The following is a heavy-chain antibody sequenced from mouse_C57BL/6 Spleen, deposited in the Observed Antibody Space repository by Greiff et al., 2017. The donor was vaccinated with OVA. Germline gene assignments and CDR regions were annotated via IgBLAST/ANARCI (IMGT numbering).Heavy chain of an antibody. J-gene: IGHJ4*01. CDR1: GYAFSSSW. D-gene: IGHD1-1*01. CDR3: GGYYYGSSYGYAMDY. CDR2: IYPGDGDT. Sequence: VQLQQSGPELVKPGASVKISCKASGYAFSSSWMNWVKQRPGKGLEWIGRIYPGDGDTNYNGKFKGKATLTADKSSSTAYMQLSSLTSEDSAVYFCGGYYYGSSYGYAMDYWGQGTSVTVSS. V-gene: IGHV1-82*01.